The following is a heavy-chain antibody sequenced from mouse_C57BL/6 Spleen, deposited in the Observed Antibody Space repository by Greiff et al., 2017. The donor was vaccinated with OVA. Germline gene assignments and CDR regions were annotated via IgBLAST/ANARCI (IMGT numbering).Heavy chain of an antibody. Sequence: QVQLQQPGAELVMPGASVKLSCKASGYTFTSYWMHWVKQRPGQGLEWIGEIDPSGSYTNYNQKFKGKSTLTVDKSSSTAYMQLSSLTSEDSAVYYCARYDRLYYFDYWGQGTTLTVSS. J-gene: IGHJ2*01. D-gene: IGHD2-12*01. V-gene: IGHV1-69*01. CDR3: ARYDRLYYFDY. CDR2: IDPSGSYT. CDR1: GYTFTSYW.